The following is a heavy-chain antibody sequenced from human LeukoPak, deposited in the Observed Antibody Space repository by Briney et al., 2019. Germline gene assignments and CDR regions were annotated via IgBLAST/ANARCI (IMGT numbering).Heavy chain of an antibody. CDR1: GFTFSSYG. V-gene: IGHV3-30*03. CDR2: ISYDGSNK. J-gene: IGHJ4*02. CDR3: SAGTWVDY. Sequence: GRSLRLSCAASGFTFSSYGMHWVRQAPGKGLEWVAVISYDGSNKYYADSVKGRFTISRDNSKNTLYLQMNSLRAEDTAVYYCSAGTWVDYWGQGTLVTVSS. D-gene: IGHD6-13*01.